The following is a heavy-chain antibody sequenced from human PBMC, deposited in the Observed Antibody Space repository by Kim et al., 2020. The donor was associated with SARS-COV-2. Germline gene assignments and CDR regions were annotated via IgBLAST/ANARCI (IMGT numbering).Heavy chain of an antibody. CDR3: AGLYYYDSSTYSDPGWFDP. Sequence: SETLSLTCCVYGGSFSAYYWSWIRQPPGKGLEWIGEINHSGSTNYNPALKSRVTISVDPSKKQFSLRLSFVTAADTAVYYCAGLYYYDSSTYSDPGWFDP. V-gene: IGHV4-34*01. CDR1: GGSFSAYY. CDR2: INHSGST. J-gene: IGHJ5*02. D-gene: IGHD3-22*01.